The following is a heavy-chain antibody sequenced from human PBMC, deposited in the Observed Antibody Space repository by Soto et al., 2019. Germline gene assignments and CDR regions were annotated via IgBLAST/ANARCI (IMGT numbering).Heavy chain of an antibody. CDR2: ISYDGSNK. CDR1: GFTFSSYG. Sequence: GGSLRLSCAASGFTFSSYGMHWVRQAPGKWLEWVAVISYDGSNKYYADSVKGRFTISRDNSKNTLYLQMNSLRAEDTAVYYCAKGAVAGMSPYYYYGMDVWGQGXTVTVYS. CDR3: AKGAVAGMSPYYYYGMDV. J-gene: IGHJ6*02. V-gene: IGHV3-30*18. D-gene: IGHD6-19*01.